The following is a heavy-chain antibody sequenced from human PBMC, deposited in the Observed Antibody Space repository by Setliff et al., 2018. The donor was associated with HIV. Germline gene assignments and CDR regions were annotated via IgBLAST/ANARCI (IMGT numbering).Heavy chain of an antibody. CDR1: RYTFTDYY. V-gene: IGHV1-69-2*01. CDR3: AREADYSDTGGQYRY. CDR2: IDPVNGET. J-gene: IGHJ4*02. D-gene: IGHD2-8*02. Sequence: GPSVKVSCKASRYTFTDYYIHWVQQAPGKGIEWMGRIDPVNGETTYAENFQGRVAIAADTSTDTAYMELSRLTSDDTALYYCAREADYSDTGGQYRYWGQGTLVTVSS.